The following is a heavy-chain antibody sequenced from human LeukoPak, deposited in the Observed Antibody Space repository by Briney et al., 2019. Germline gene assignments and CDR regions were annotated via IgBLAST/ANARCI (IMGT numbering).Heavy chain of an antibody. CDR3: AKDLLAWAFDY. CDR1: GFPFSNNA. CDR2: FGGDRVA. Sequence: GGSLRLSCAASGFPFSNNAMSWVRQAPGKGLEWVSAFGGDRVAHYADSVKGRFTISKDDSKSTLYLQMNSLRAEDTGVYYCAKDLLAWAFDYWARDSWSPSPQ. J-gene: IGHJ4*02. V-gene: IGHV3-23*01. D-gene: IGHD1-26*01.